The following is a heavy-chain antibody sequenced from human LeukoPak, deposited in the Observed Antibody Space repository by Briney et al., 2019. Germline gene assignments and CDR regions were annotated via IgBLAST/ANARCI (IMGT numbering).Heavy chain of an antibody. V-gene: IGHV3-30*02. J-gene: IGHJ3*02. D-gene: IGHD6-19*01. CDR1: GYSFSTNM. Sequence: SGGSLRLSCVVSGYSFSTNMMTWVRQAPGKGLEWVAFIRYDGSNKYYADSVKGRFTISRDNSKNTLYLQMNSLRAEDTAVYYCAKDRYNSGWYPDAFDIWGQGTMVTVSS. CDR3: AKDRYNSGWYPDAFDI. CDR2: IRYDGSNK.